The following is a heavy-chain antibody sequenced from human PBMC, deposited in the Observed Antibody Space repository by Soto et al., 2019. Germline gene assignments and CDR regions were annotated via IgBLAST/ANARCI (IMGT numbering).Heavy chain of an antibody. CDR3: ARVVSSGYDSSGFLEGGY. J-gene: IGHJ4*02. Sequence: QVQLVQSGAEVKKPGSSVKVSCKASGGTFSSYTITWVRQAPGQGLEWMGRIIPILGIANYAQKFQGRVTITADKSTSTAFMELSSLRSEDTAVYYCARVVSSGYDSSGFLEGGYWGQGTLVTVSS. D-gene: IGHD3-22*01. CDR2: IIPILGIA. V-gene: IGHV1-69*02. CDR1: GGTFSSYT.